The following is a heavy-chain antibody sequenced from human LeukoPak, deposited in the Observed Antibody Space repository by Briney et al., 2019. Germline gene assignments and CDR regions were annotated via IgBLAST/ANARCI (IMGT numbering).Heavy chain of an antibody. CDR2: INTNTGNP. Sequence: ASVKVSCKASGYTFTSNSMNWVRQAPGQGLEWMGWINTNTGNPTYAQGFTGRFVFSLDTSVSTAYLQISSLKAEDTAVYYCARGSTSWPYYYYYGMDVWGQGTTVTVSS. CDR3: ARGSTSWPYYYYYGMDV. V-gene: IGHV7-4-1*02. J-gene: IGHJ6*02. D-gene: IGHD2-2*01. CDR1: GYTFTSNS.